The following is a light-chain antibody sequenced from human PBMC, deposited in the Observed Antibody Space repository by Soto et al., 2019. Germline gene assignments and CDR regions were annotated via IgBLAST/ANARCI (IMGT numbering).Light chain of an antibody. CDR3: QQYNSYSPT. CDR2: KAS. CDR1: QDIGTY. Sequence: AIRMTQSPSSFSASTGDIVSITFRATQDIGTYLAWYQQIPGKAPKLLIYKASSLESGVPSRFSGSGSGTEFTLTISGLQPGDSATYYCQQYNSYSPTFGQGTKVDI. J-gene: IGKJ1*01. V-gene: IGKV1-8*01.